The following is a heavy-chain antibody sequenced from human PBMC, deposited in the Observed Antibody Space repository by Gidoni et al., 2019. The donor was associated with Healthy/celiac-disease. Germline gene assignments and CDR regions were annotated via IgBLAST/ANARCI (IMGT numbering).Heavy chain of an antibody. CDR3: ARKIAVAGPYYYGMDV. D-gene: IGHD6-19*01. V-gene: IGHV1-46*03. J-gene: IGHJ6*02. Sequence: GRVTMTRDTSTSTVYMELSSLRSEDTAVYYCARKIAVAGPYYYGMDVWGQGTTVTVSS.